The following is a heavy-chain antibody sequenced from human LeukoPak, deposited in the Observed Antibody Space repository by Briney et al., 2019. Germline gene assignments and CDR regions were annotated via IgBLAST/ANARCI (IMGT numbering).Heavy chain of an antibody. Sequence: ASVKVSFKACGYTFTSYGISWVRQAPGQGLEWMGWISAYNGNTTYAQKLQGRVTMTTDTSTSTAYMELRSLRSDDTAVYYCARDGKPSIAARPDWFDPWGQGTLVTVSS. CDR1: GYTFTSYG. J-gene: IGHJ5*02. CDR3: ARDGKPSIAARPDWFDP. V-gene: IGHV1-18*01. D-gene: IGHD6-6*01. CDR2: ISAYNGNT.